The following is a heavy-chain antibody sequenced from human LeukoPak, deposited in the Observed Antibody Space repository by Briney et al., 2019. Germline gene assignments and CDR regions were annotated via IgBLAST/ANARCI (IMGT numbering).Heavy chain of an antibody. V-gene: IGHV1-69*05. CDR1: GGTFSSYA. J-gene: IGHJ4*02. CDR3: ARGRGYCSGGSCYSVFDY. D-gene: IGHD2-15*01. Sequence: ASVKVSCKASGGTFSSYAISWVRQAPGQGLEWMGRIIPIFGTANYAQKFQGRVTITTDKSTSTAYMELNSLRSEDTAVYYCARGRGYCSGGSCYSVFDYWGQGTLVTVSS. CDR2: IIPIFGTA.